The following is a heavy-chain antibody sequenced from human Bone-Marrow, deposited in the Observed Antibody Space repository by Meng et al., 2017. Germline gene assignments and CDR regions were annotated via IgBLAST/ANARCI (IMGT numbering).Heavy chain of an antibody. CDR3: ARTTGYSSSWYETFFDY. Sequence: VRLVAGVKKPGASVKASGKASGGTFSSYAISWVRQAPGQGLEWMGGIIPFFGTANYAQKFQGRVTITADESTSTAYMELSSLRSEDTAVYYCARTTGYSSSWYETFFDYWGQGTLVTVSS. CDR1: GGTFSSYA. CDR2: IIPFFGTA. V-gene: IGHV1-69*01. D-gene: IGHD6-13*01. J-gene: IGHJ4*02.